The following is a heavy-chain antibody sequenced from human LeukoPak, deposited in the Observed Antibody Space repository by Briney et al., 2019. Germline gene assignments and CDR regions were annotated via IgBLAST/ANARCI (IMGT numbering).Heavy chain of an antibody. V-gene: IGHV3-20*04. CDR1: AFTFDDYG. D-gene: IGHD3-3*01. CDR3: ARDPALTIFGVVTPPSFDY. CDR2: INWNGVNT. J-gene: IGHJ4*02. Sequence: GGSLRLSCAASAFTFDDYGMSWVRQAPGKGLEWVSAINWNGVNTGYADSVKGRFTISRDNANNSLYLQMNSLRAEDTAVYYCARDPALTIFGVVTPPSFDYWGQGTLVTVSS.